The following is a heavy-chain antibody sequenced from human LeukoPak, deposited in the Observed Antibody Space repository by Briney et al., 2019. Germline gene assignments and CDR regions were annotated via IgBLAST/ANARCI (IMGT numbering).Heavy chain of an antibody. D-gene: IGHD4-17*01. CDR1: GFTFSSYS. CDR2: IYSGGST. CDR3: AKGYGDYEDYFDY. Sequence: GGSLRLSCAASGFTFSSYSMNWVRQAPGKGLEWVSVIYSGGSTYYADSVKGRFTISRDNSKNTLYLQMNSLRAEDTAVYYCAKGYGDYEDYFDYWGQGTLVTVSS. V-gene: IGHV3-NL1*01. J-gene: IGHJ4*02.